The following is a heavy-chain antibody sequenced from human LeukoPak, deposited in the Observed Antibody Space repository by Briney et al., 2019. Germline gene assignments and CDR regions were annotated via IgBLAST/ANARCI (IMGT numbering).Heavy chain of an antibody. CDR3: ARDRAGATTDY. Sequence: GGSLRLSCAASGFTFSSYSMNWVRQAPGKGLEWVSFISSSSSYIYYADSVKGRFTISRDNAKNSLYLQMNSLRAEDTAVYYCARDRAGATTDYWGQETLVTVSS. D-gene: IGHD1-26*01. V-gene: IGHV3-21*01. CDR1: GFTFSSYS. CDR2: ISSSSSYI. J-gene: IGHJ4*02.